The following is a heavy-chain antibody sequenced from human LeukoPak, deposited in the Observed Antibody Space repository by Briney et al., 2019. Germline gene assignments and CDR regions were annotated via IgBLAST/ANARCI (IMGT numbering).Heavy chain of an antibody. Sequence: SETLSLTCTVSGGSISGYYWGWIRQPPGKGLEWIGSIYYSGSTYFKSSLKSRVTISVDTSKNQFSLKLSSVTAADTAVYYCARLWGIGDWAFDFWGQGTMVTVSS. CDR1: GGSISGYY. J-gene: IGHJ3*01. CDR3: ARLWGIGDWAFDF. CDR2: IYYSGST. D-gene: IGHD3-16*01. V-gene: IGHV4-39*01.